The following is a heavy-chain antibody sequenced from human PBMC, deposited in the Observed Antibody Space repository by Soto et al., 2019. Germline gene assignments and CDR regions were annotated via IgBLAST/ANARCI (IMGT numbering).Heavy chain of an antibody. CDR2: ISSSGSTI. CDR1: GFTFSSYE. V-gene: IGHV3-48*03. Sequence: GGSLRLSCAASGFTFSSYEMNWVRQAPGKGLEWVSYISSSGSTIYYADSVKGRFTISRDNAKNSLYLQMNSLRAEDTAVYYCARDKPDYSNYRFDYWGQGTLVTVSS. D-gene: IGHD4-4*01. J-gene: IGHJ4*02. CDR3: ARDKPDYSNYRFDY.